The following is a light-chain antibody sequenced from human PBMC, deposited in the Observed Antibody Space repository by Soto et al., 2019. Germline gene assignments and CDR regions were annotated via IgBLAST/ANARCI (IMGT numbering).Light chain of an antibody. Sequence: DIQLTQSPPSLSASVGDRVTITCRASQTINNYVNWYQQEAGRAPKLLISGASSLQSGVPSRFSGSGFGTDFTLTISSLHPEDCVVYYCQQTYRTPYIFGGGTKLDI. CDR1: QTINNY. V-gene: IGKV1-39*01. CDR3: QQTYRTPYI. J-gene: IGKJ2*01. CDR2: GAS.